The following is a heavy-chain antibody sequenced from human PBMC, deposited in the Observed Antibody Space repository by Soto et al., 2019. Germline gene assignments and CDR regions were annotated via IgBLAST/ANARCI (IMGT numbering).Heavy chain of an antibody. CDR3: ARQVYCSGASCYSRPYDSFDI. Sequence: SETLSLTCTVSGGSISSYYGSWIRQPPGKGLEWIGYIYYSGTTSYNPSLKSRVTISVDTSKNQFSLKLSSVTAADTAVYYCARQVYCSGASCYSRPYDSFDIWGQGTMVTVSS. J-gene: IGHJ3*02. V-gene: IGHV4-59*08. CDR1: GGSISSYY. D-gene: IGHD2-15*01. CDR2: IYYSGTT.